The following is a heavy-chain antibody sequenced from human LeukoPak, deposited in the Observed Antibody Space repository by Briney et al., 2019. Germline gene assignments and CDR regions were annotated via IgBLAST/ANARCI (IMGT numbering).Heavy chain of an antibody. CDR3: ARHSSNQYNWFDP. Sequence: SEALSLTCTVSGGSISSSSYYWGWIRQPPGKGLEWIGSIYYSGSTYYNPSLKSRVTISVDTSKNQFSLKLSSVTAADTAVYYCARHSSNQYNWFDPWGQGTLVTVSS. D-gene: IGHD6-13*01. CDR2: IYYSGST. CDR1: GGSISSSSYY. V-gene: IGHV4-39*01. J-gene: IGHJ5*02.